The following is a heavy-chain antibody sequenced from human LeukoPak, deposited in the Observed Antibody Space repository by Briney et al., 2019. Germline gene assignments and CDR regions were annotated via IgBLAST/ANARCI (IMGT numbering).Heavy chain of an antibody. CDR3: ATEVSSSTSCEAGWFDP. CDR2: FDPEDGET. Sequence: ASVKVSCKVSGYTLTELSMHWVRQAPGKGLEWMGGFDPEDGETIYAQKFQGRVTMTEDTSTDTAYMELSSLRSEDTAVYYCATEVSSSTSCEAGWFDPWGQGTLVTVSS. V-gene: IGHV1-24*01. J-gene: IGHJ5*02. CDR1: GYTLTELS. D-gene: IGHD2-2*01.